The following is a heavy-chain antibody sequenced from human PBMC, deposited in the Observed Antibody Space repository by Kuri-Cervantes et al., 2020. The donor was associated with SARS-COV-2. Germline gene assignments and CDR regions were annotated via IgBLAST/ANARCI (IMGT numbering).Heavy chain of an antibody. V-gene: IGHV4-30-4*01. CDR2: IYYSGST. Sequence: SCTVSGGSISSGDYYWSWIRQPPGKGLEWIGYIYYSGSTYYNPSLKSRVTISVDTSKNQFSLKLSSVTAADTAVHYCARESSYITIFGVVTRYGMDVWGQGTTVTVSS. CDR1: GGSISSGDYY. D-gene: IGHD3-3*01. J-gene: IGHJ6*02. CDR3: ARESSYITIFGVVTRYGMDV.